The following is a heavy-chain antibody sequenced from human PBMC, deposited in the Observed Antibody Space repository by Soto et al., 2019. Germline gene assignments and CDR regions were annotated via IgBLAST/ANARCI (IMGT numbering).Heavy chain of an antibody. CDR2: IWYDGSNK. CDR1: GFTFSSYG. D-gene: IGHD3-10*01. V-gene: IGHV3-33*01. J-gene: IGHJ6*02. CDR3: AREIGSGSPMDYYYGMDV. Sequence: QVQLVESGGGVVQPGRSLRLSCAASGFTFSSYGMHWVRQAPGKGLEWVAVIWYDGSNKYYADSVKGRFTISRDNSKNTLYLQMNSLRAEDTAVYYCAREIGSGSPMDYYYGMDVWGQGTTVTVSS.